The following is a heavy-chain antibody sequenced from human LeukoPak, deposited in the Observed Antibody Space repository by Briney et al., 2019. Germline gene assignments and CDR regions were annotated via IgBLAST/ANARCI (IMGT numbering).Heavy chain of an antibody. CDR3: ARASEGGSHNLYYYYYYMDV. V-gene: IGHV4-39*07. D-gene: IGHD1-26*01. CDR1: GGSISSSSYY. J-gene: IGHJ6*03. CDR2: IYHSGST. Sequence: SETLSLTCTVSGGSISSSSYYWGWFRQPPEKGLEWIGEIYHSGSTNYNPSLKSRVTISVDKSKNQFSLKLSSVTAADTAVYYCARASEGGSHNLYYYYYYMDVWGKGTTVTVSS.